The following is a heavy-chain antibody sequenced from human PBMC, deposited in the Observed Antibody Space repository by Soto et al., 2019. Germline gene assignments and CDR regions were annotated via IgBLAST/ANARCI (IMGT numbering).Heavy chain of an antibody. CDR3: ARSLFILTGFSPPHLAY. V-gene: IGHV4-59*02. CDR1: GDSVSSYY. D-gene: IGHD3-9*01. CDR2: IYYSGST. Sequence: SETLSLTCTVSGDSVSSYYWSWIQQPPGKGLEWIGYIYYSGSTNYNPSLKSRVTISVDTSKNQFSLKLSSVTAADTAVYYCARSLFILTGFSPPHLAYCGQGSLVPVSS. J-gene: IGHJ1*01.